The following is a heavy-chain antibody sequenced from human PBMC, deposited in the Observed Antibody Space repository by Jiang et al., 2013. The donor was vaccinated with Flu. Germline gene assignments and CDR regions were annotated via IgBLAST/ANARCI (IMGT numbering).Heavy chain of an antibody. D-gene: IGHD3-10*01. CDR2: IYTSGST. J-gene: IGHJ5*02. CDR1: GGSISSGSYY. V-gene: IGHV4-61*02. CDR3: AREDGSGSYSLFDP. Sequence: TCTVSGGSISSGSYYWSWIRQPAGKGLEWIGRIYTSGSTNYNPSLKSRVTISVDTSKNQFSLKLSSVTAADTAVYYCAREDGSGSYSLFDPWGQGTLVTVSS.